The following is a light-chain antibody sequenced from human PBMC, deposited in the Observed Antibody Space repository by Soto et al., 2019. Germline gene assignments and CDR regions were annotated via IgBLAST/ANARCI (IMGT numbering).Light chain of an antibody. CDR2: DAS. Sequence: EIVLTQSPGTLSLSPGERATLSCRASQSVSSYLAWYQQQPGQAPRLLIYDASNRATGIPARFSGSGAGTDFSLTLSSLEPEDFAVYYCQQRGNWPSFGGGTPVEIK. CDR1: QSVSSY. J-gene: IGKJ4*01. CDR3: QQRGNWPS. V-gene: IGKV3-11*01.